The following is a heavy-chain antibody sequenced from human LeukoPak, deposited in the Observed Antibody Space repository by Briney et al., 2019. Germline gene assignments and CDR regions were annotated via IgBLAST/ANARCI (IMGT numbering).Heavy chain of an antibody. V-gene: IGHV4-61*02. J-gene: IGHJ5*02. CDR2: IYASGST. CDR1: GGSISSGSYY. CDR3: ANSMVRGRKANWFDP. D-gene: IGHD3-10*01. Sequence: PSETLSLTCTVSGGSISSGSYYWSWIRQPAGKGLEWIGRIYASGSTNYNPSLKSRVTISVDTSKNQFSLKLTSVTAADTAVYYCANSMVRGRKANWFDPWGQGTLVIVSS.